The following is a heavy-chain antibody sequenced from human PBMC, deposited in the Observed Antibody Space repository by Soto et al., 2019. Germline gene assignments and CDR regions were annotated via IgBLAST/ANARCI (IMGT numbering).Heavy chain of an antibody. V-gene: IGHV1-18*01. CDR1: GYTFTSYG. J-gene: IGHJ4*02. D-gene: IGHD4-17*01. Sequence: QVQLVQSGAEVKKPGASVKVSCKASGYTFTSYGISWVRQAPGQGLEWMGWISAYNGNTNYAQKLQGRVTMTTDTXXXXXXXXXXXXXXXXXXXXXXXXFXTMTDWGQGTLVTVSS. CDR2: ISAYNGNT. CDR3: XXFXTMTD.